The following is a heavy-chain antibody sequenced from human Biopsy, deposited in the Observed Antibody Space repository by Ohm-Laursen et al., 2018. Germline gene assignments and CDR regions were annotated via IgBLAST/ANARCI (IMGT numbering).Heavy chain of an antibody. CDR2: ISYSGST. CDR3: AKHGSGWTGDDALHI. J-gene: IGHJ3*02. Sequence: GTLSLTCTVSGGSISGSSWSWIRQAPGRGLEWVGYISYSGSTSNNPSLKSRITISVDPSKNQISLKVTSVTAADTAVYYCAKHGSGWTGDDALHIWGQGTMVTVSS. D-gene: IGHD6-19*01. CDR1: GGSISGSS. V-gene: IGHV4-59*08.